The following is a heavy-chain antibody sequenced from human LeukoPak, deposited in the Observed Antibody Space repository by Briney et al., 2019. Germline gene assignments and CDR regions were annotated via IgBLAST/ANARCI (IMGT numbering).Heavy chain of an antibody. Sequence: SETLSLTCTVSGGSFSSYYWSWIRQPPGKGLEWIGYNYYSGSTNYNPSLKSRVTISVDTFKNQFSLKLNSVTAADTAVNYCGIDQCYYDSSGYLFDFWGQGTLVTVSS. CDR1: GGSFSSYY. V-gene: IGHV4-59*01. J-gene: IGHJ4*02. CDR2: NYYSGST. CDR3: GIDQCYYDSSGYLFDF. D-gene: IGHD3-22*01.